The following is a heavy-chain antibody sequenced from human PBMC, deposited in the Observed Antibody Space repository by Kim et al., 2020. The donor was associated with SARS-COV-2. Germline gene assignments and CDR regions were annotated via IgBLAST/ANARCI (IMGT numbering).Heavy chain of an antibody. V-gene: IGHV3-30*18. CDR1: GLTFRNYG. CDR3: AKGPIAVVPGGKMWLDP. D-gene: IGHD2-2*01. Sequence: GGSLRLSCAASGLTFRNYGMHWVSQAPGKGLEWVADISYDGTIQYYGDSVEGRFTISRDNSKNRMYLQMNSLRLEDTAVYYCAKGPIAVVPGGKMWLDPWGQGTLVTVSS. J-gene: IGHJ5*02. CDR2: ISYDGTIQ.